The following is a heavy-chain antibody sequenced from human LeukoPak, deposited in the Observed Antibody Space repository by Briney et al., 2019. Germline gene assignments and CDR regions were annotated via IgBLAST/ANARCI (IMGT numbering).Heavy chain of an antibody. CDR3: ARGETYYDIPMVSYFDY. V-gene: IGHV3-48*03. D-gene: IGHD3-9*01. Sequence: GGSLRLSCAASGFTFSSYEMNWVRQAPGKGLEWVSYISSSGSTIYYADSVKGRFTISRDNAKNSLYLQMNSLRAEDTAVYYCARGETYYDIPMVSYFDYWGQGTLVTVSS. J-gene: IGHJ4*02. CDR2: ISSSGSTI. CDR1: GFTFSSYE.